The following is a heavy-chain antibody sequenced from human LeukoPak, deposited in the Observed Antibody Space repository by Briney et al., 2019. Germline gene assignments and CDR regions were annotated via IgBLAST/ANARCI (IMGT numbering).Heavy chain of an antibody. D-gene: IGHD2-15*01. CDR3: ARDLGSPGGSGEWFDP. Sequence: PSETLSLTCTVSGGSISSYYWSWIRQPAGKGLEWIGRIYTSGGTNYNPSLKSRVTMSVDTSKNQFSLKLSSVTAADTAVYYCARDLGSPGGSGEWFDPWGQGTLVTVSS. CDR2: IYTSGGT. J-gene: IGHJ5*02. CDR1: GGSISSYY. V-gene: IGHV4-4*07.